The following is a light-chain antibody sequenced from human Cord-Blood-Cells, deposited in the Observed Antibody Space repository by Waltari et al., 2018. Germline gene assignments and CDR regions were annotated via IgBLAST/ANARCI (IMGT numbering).Light chain of an antibody. V-gene: IGLV2-11*01. CDR1: SSDVGGYNY. CDR3: CSYAGSYSYV. CDR2: DVS. Sequence: QSALTQPRPVSGSPGQSVTTHYPGTSSDVGGYNYVSWYQQHPGKAPKLMIYDVSKRPSGVPDRFSGSKSGNTASLTISGLQAEDEADYYCCSYAGSYSYVFGTGTKVTVL. J-gene: IGLJ1*01.